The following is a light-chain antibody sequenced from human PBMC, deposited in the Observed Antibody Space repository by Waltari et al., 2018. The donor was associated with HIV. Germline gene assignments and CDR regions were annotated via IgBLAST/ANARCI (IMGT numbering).Light chain of an antibody. CDR3: QQYYSVPYT. Sequence: DVGVTQSPDSLADSEGERATLNCKSSRDLLYISNNNSYLAWYQQKAGQRPKLLIYWASTRESGVPDRFSGSGSGTDFPLTISSLQAEDVAVYYCQQYYSVPYTFGQGTKLEIK. CDR1: RDLLYISNNNSY. CDR2: WAS. V-gene: IGKV4-1*01. J-gene: IGKJ2*01.